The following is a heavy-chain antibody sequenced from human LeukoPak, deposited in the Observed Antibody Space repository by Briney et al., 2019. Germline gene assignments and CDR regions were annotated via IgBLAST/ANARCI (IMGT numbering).Heavy chain of an antibody. J-gene: IGHJ6*03. CDR1: GYTLTELS. CDR3: ATGVGSGSYYYMDV. Sequence: GASVTVSCTVSGYTLTELSMHWVRQAPGKGLEKMGGFDPEDGETIYAQKFQGRVTMTEDTSTDTAYMELSSLRSEDTAVYYCATGVGSGSYYYMDVWGKGTTVTVSS. D-gene: IGHD3-10*01. V-gene: IGHV1-24*01. CDR2: FDPEDGET.